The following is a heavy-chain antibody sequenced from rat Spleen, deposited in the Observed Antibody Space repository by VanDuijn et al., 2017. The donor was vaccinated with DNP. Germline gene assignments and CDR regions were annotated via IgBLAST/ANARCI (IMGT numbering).Heavy chain of an antibody. CDR2: ISYEGSST. J-gene: IGHJ2*01. V-gene: IGHV5-22*01. CDR1: GFTFSNHG. Sequence: EVQLVESGGGLVQPGRSLKLSCAASGFTFSNHGMAWVRQAPKKGLEWVASISYEGSSTYYGDSVKGRFTFSRDIAKSTLYLQMNSLRSEDTATYYCARRAYYGLSFYFDFWGQGVMVTVSS. D-gene: IGHD1-6*01. CDR3: ARRAYYGLSFYFDF.